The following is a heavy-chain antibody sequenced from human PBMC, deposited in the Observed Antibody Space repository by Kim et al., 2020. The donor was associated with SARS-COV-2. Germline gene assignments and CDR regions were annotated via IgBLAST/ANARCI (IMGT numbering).Heavy chain of an antibody. CDR1: GGSFSGYY. Sequence: SETLSLTCAVYGGSFSGYYWSWIRQPPGKGLEWIGEINHSGSTNYNPSLKSRVTISVDTSKNQFSLKLSYVTAADTAVNYCAGGPYPLWFGELFGTFNYG. CDR3: AGGPYPLWFGELFGTFNYG. J-gene: IGHJ6*01. D-gene: IGHD3-10*01. V-gene: IGHV4-34*01. CDR2: INHSGST.